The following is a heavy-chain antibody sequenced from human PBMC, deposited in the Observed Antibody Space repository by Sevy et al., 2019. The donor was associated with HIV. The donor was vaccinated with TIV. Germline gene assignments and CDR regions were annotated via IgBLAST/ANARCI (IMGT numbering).Heavy chain of an antibody. CDR3: AKDQNPYCSSSSCSSSSFDY. J-gene: IGHJ4*02. D-gene: IGHD2-2*01. CDR2: TLFDGRNQ. V-gene: IGHV3-30*18. Sequence: GGSLRLSCAASGFTFSDFAMAWVRQAPGKGLEWVALTLFDGRNQYYADSVKGRFTISRDNSKNMLFLQMSSLRAEDTAVYYCAKDQNPYCSSSSCSSSSFDYWGQGTLVTVSS. CDR1: GFTFSDFA.